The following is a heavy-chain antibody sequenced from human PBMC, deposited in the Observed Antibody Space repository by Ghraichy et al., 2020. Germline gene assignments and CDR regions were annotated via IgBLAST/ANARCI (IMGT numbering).Heavy chain of an antibody. CDR3: TNLYTPGHSKYFQY. J-gene: IGHJ1*01. V-gene: IGHV3-23*01. Sequence: GESLNISCAASGFTLSSYAMSWVRQAPGKGLEWVSTSGSVGDTYYADSVKGSFTVSRDNPKNTMYLQMNNLRAEDTAVYYCTNLYTPGHSKYFQYWGQGTLVTVSS. CDR2: SGSVGDT. CDR1: GFTLSSYA. D-gene: IGHD3-16*01.